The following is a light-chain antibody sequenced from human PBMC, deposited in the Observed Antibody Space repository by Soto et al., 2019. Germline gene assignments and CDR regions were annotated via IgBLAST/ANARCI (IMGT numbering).Light chain of an antibody. CDR2: ELS. Sequence: QSALTQPASVSGSPGQSITISGTGTSSDVGGYNHVSWYQQYPGKAPKVIIYELSNRPSGISNRFSGSKSGNTASLTISGLQAEDEADYYCSSYTSSSTLLYVFGTGTKLTVL. CDR1: SSDVGGYNH. J-gene: IGLJ1*01. CDR3: SSYTSSSTLLYV. V-gene: IGLV2-14*01.